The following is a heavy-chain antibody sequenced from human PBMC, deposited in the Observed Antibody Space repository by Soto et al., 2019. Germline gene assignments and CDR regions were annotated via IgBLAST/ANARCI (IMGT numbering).Heavy chain of an antibody. Sequence: SETLSLTCAVYGGSFSGYYWSWIRQPPGKGLEWIGEINHSGSTNYNPSLKSRVTISVDKSKNQFSLKLSSVTAADTAVYYCASETYYDFWSGYGMDVWGQGTTVTVSS. V-gene: IGHV4-34*01. CDR2: INHSGST. CDR3: ASETYYDFWSGYGMDV. CDR1: GGSFSGYY. J-gene: IGHJ6*02. D-gene: IGHD3-3*01.